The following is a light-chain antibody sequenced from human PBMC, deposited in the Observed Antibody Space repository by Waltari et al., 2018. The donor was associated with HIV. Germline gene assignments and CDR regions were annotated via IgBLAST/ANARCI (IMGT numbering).Light chain of an antibody. Sequence: DIVMTQSPDSLAVSLGERVSINCKSSQSVLFSSNDNNYLAWYQQKPGQAPKLLIYWASTRESGVPDRFSGSGSGTNFTLTISSLQAEDVAVYYCQQYYITPRTFGQGTKVEIK. CDR1: QSVLFSSNDNNY. CDR2: WAS. J-gene: IGKJ1*01. CDR3: QQYYITPRT. V-gene: IGKV4-1*01.